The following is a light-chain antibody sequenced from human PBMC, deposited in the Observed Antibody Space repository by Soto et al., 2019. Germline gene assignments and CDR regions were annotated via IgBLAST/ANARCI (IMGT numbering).Light chain of an antibody. Sequence: QPVLTQSSSASASLGSSVKLNCTLSSGHSSDIIAWHQQQPGKAPRYLMKLEGSGSYNKGSGVPDRFSGSSSAADRYLTISNLQFEDEADYYCETWDSNTHVFGTGTKVTVL. CDR2: LEGSGSY. J-gene: IGLJ1*01. CDR1: SGHSSDI. V-gene: IGLV4-60*02. CDR3: ETWDSNTHV.